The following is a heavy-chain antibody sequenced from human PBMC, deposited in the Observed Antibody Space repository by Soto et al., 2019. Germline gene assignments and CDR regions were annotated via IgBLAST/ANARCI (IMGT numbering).Heavy chain of an antibody. J-gene: IGHJ5*02. CDR1: GYTFTSHG. CDR3: ARDWNSNCCDP. CDR2: IHAYNGNT. Sequence: QVQLVQSGAEVKRPGASVKVSCKASGYTFTSHGISWVRPAPGHGLEWLGRIHAYNGNTNYVQKLQGRVTMTTYTSPSTAYLELRDLKSDDTAVYYSARDWNSNCCDPWGQGTMVTVSS. D-gene: IGHD1-7*01. V-gene: IGHV1-18*01.